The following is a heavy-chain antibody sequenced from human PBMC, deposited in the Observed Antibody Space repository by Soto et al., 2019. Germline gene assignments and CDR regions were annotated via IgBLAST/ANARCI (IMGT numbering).Heavy chain of an antibody. CDR3: ARTTWGFHYYDRKQYGMDV. J-gene: IGHJ6*02. Sequence: KTSETLPLTCAVYGGSFSGYYWSWIRQPPGKGLEWIGEINHSGSTNYNPSLKSRVTISVDTSKNQFSLKLTSVTAADTAVYYCARTTWGFHYYDRKQYGMDVWGQGTTVTVSS. D-gene: IGHD3-22*01. CDR1: GGSFSGYY. CDR2: INHSGST. V-gene: IGHV4-34*01.